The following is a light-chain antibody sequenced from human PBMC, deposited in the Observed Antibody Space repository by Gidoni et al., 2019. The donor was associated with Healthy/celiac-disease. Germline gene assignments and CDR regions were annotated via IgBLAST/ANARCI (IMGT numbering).Light chain of an antibody. Sequence: DIQMTQSPSSLSASVGDRVTITCRASQSISSYLNWYQQKPGKAPKLLIYAASSLQSGVPSRFSGSGSGTDFTLTISSLQPEDFATYYCQQSYSTPLFGQXTKLEIK. J-gene: IGKJ2*01. V-gene: IGKV1-39*01. CDR1: QSISSY. CDR2: AAS. CDR3: QQSYSTPL.